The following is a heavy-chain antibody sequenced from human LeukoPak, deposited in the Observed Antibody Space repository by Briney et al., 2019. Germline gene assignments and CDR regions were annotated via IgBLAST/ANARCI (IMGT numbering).Heavy chain of an antibody. CDR2: ISWDGGST. Sequence: GGSLRLSCAASGFTFDDYAMRWVRQAPGKGLEWVSLISWDGGSTYYADSVKGRFTISRDNSKNSLYLQMNSLRAEDTALYYCAKGDCSSTSCYLFDYWGQGTLVTVSS. J-gene: IGHJ4*02. D-gene: IGHD2-2*01. CDR3: AKGDCSSTSCYLFDY. CDR1: GFTFDDYA. V-gene: IGHV3-43D*04.